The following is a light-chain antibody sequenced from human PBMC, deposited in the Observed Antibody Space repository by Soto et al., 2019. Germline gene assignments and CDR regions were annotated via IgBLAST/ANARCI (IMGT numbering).Light chain of an antibody. J-gene: IGKJ4*01. Sequence: EIVLTQTPLSLSVTPGQSASISCRSSQTLLHSNGKSYIHWYLQKAGQAPRLLIYEVSKRYSGVPERFSVSGAGTDFTLNISRVEAEDVAIYYCLQCLLFPLTFGGGTKVEIK. V-gene: IGKV2D-29*01. CDR1: QTLLHSNGKSY. CDR3: LQCLLFPLT. CDR2: EVS.